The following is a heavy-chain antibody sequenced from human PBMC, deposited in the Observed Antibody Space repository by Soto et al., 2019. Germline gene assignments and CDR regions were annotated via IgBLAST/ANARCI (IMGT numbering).Heavy chain of an antibody. V-gene: IGHV3-30*18. Sequence: HVQLVESGGGVVQPGRSLRLSCAVSGFNFSSYGMHWVRQAPGKGLEWVAVISYDGSHKASADSVKGRFAISRDNSKNTLFLQMNSLRVEDTAVYYCAKGLVKTSSWPADWGQGTLVTVSS. J-gene: IGHJ4*02. CDR3: AKGLVKTSSWPAD. CDR1: GFNFSSYG. CDR2: ISYDGSHK. D-gene: IGHD2-2*01.